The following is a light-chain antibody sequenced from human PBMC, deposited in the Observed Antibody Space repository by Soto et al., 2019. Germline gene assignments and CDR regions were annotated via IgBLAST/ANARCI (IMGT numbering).Light chain of an antibody. J-gene: IGKJ5*01. CDR3: QQSGNSPIT. Sequence: EIVLTQSPGTLSLSPGERATLSCWASQSVGSNNLAWFQQKPGQAPRLLIYGTSNRPTGTPGRFSGSGSGTEFTLTISRVEPEDFAIYYCQQSGNSPITFGQGTRLEIK. V-gene: IGKV3-20*01. CDR2: GTS. CDR1: QSVGSNN.